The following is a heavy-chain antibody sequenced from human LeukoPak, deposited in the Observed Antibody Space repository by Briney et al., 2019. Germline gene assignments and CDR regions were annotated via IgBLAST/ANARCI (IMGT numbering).Heavy chain of an antibody. CDR2: INHSGST. V-gene: IGHV4-34*01. D-gene: IGHD3-22*01. J-gene: IGHJ4*02. Sequence: SETLSLTCAVYGGSFSGYYWSWIRQPPGKGLEWIGEINHSGSTNYNPSLKSRVTISVDTSKNQFSLMLTSVTAADTAVYYCARGVVITGLDYWSQGTLVTVSS. CDR3: ARGVVITGLDY. CDR1: GGSFSGYY.